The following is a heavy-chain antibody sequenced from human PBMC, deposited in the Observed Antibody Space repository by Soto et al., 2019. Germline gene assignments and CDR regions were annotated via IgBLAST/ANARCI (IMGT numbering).Heavy chain of an antibody. CDR2: TYYRSKWYT. J-gene: IGHJ4*02. CDR3: ARNPGGPRDS. V-gene: IGHV6-1*01. D-gene: IGHD3-16*01. CDR1: GDSVSSNIAA. Sequence: PSQTLSLTCAISGDSVSSNIAAWDWIRQSPSRGLEWLGRTYYRSKWYTDYAVSVRSRITINPDTSENQFTLQLISMTPEDTAVYYCARNPGGPRDSWGQGTLVTVSS.